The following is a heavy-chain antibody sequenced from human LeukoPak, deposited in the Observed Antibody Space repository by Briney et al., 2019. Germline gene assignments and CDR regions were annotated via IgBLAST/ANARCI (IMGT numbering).Heavy chain of an antibody. J-gene: IGHJ4*02. Sequence: ASVQVSCKASGYTFTSYGISWVRQAPGHGLEWRGWISGYNGDTRYAQILQGRVTMTTDTSTTTAYMELRSLRSDDTAVYYCARPVVAGNFDYWGQGTLVTVSS. CDR2: ISGYNGDT. D-gene: IGHD6-19*01. V-gene: IGHV1-18*01. CDR3: ARPVVAGNFDY. CDR1: GYTFTSYG.